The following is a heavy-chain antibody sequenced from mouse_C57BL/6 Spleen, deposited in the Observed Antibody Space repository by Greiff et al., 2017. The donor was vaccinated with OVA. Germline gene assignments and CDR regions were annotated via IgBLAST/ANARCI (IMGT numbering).Heavy chain of an antibody. Sequence: QVQLQQPGAELVKPGASVKLSCKASGYTFTSYWMQWVKQRPGQGLEWIGEIGPYDSYTNYNQKFKGKATLTVDTSSSTAYMQLSSLTSEDSAVYYCARRDGYSVPYDVWGTGTTVTVSS. V-gene: IGHV1-50*01. CDR2: IGPYDSYT. CDR1: GYTFTSYW. J-gene: IGHJ1*03. CDR3: ARRDGYSVPYDV. D-gene: IGHD2-3*01.